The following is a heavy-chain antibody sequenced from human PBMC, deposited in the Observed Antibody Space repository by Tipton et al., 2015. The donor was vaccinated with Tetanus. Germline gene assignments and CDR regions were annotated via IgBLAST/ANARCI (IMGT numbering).Heavy chain of an antibody. CDR3: AREYRLFILSPLDAFDA. CDR1: EFTFSDYR. CDR2: ITTSSSNI. V-gene: IGHV3-21*01. Sequence: SLRLSCAASEFTFSDYRMNWVRQAPGKGLEWVSSITTSSSNIYYADSVRGRFTISRDNAKNSLYLQMNSLRAEDTAVYYCAREYRLFILSPLDAFDAWGQGTVVTVSS. D-gene: IGHD2/OR15-2a*01. J-gene: IGHJ3*01.